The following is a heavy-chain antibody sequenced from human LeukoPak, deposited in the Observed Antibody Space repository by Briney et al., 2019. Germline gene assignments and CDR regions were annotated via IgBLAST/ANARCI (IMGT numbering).Heavy chain of an antibody. J-gene: IGHJ4*02. Sequence: GRSVSLSCAASGFTFSSYAMHWVRQAPGKGLEWVAVVSYDGNNKYYADSVKGRFTISRDNSKNTVHLQMSSLITEDTAVYYCARVGGTYFWAYYFDYWGQGTLVTVSS. CDR3: ARVGGTYFWAYYFDY. CDR2: VSYDGNNK. D-gene: IGHD1-26*01. CDR1: GFTFSSYA. V-gene: IGHV3-30-3*01.